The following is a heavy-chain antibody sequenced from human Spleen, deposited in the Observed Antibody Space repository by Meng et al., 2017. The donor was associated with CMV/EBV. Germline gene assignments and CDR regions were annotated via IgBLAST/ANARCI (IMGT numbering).Heavy chain of an antibody. CDR1: GGSISSGGYY. CDR2: IYYNGNT. CDR3: ARRRVGVVIIRAYFDY. D-gene: IGHD3-3*01. J-gene: IGHJ4*02. Sequence: LRLSCTVSGGSISSGGYYWSWIRQHPGKGLEWIGHIYYNGNTHYNPSLKSRVTISLDMSKNQFSLKLSSVTAADTAIYYCARRRVGVVIIRAYFDYWGQGTLVTVSS. V-gene: IGHV4-31*03.